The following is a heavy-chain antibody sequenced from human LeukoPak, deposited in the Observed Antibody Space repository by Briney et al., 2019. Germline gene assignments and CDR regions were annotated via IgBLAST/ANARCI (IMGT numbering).Heavy chain of an antibody. Sequence: GRSLRLSCAASGFTFSSYAMHWVRQAPGKGLEWVAVISYDGSNKYYADSVKGRFTISRDNSKNTLYLQMNSLRAEDTAVYYCARVPYSSGCIDHWGQGTLVTVSS. D-gene: IGHD6-19*01. CDR1: GFTFSSYA. V-gene: IGHV3-30-3*01. J-gene: IGHJ4*02. CDR3: ARVPYSSGCIDH. CDR2: ISYDGSNK.